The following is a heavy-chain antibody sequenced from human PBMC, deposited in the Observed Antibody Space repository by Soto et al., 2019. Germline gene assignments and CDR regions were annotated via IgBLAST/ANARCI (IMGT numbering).Heavy chain of an antibody. CDR2: IRSKAYGGTT. J-gene: IGHJ6*02. D-gene: IGHD6-13*01. V-gene: IGHV3-49*04. Sequence: GGSLRLSCTASGFTFGDYAMSWVRQAPGKGLEWVGFIRSKAYGGTTEYAASVKGRFTISRDDSKSIAYLQMNSLKTEDTAVYYCTRASSWYSYYYYGMDVWGQGTTVTVSS. CDR3: TRASSWYSYYYYGMDV. CDR1: GFTFGDYA.